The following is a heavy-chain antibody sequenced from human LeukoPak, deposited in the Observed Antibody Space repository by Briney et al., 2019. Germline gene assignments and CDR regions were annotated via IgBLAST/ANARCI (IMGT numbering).Heavy chain of an antibody. CDR3: ARKITDGDYNYYYGMDV. J-gene: IGHJ6*02. CDR1: GFTFSSYE. Sequence: SLRLSCAASGFTFSSYEMNWVRQAPGKGLEWVSYISSSGSTIYYADSVKGRFTISRDNAKNSLYLQMNSLRAEDTAVYYCARKITDGDYNYYYGMDVWGQGTTVTVSS. CDR2: ISSSGSTI. V-gene: IGHV3-48*03. D-gene: IGHD4-17*01.